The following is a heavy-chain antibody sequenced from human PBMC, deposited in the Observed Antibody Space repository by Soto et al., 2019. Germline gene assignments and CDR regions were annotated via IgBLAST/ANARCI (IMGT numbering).Heavy chain of an antibody. D-gene: IGHD6-13*01. Sequence: EVQLVEYGGGVVQPGRSLRLSCTGSGFTFDDYAMYWVRQRPGAGLEWVAGISWSSGNIAHADSVKGRFTVSRDNDMSSLYLQMNSLRVEDTAMYYCARGGSGALTAAAGRTNWFDPWGQGTLVIVSS. V-gene: IGHV3-9*01. J-gene: IGHJ5*02. CDR3: ARGGSGALTAAAGRTNWFDP. CDR1: GFTFDDYA. CDR2: ISWSSGNI.